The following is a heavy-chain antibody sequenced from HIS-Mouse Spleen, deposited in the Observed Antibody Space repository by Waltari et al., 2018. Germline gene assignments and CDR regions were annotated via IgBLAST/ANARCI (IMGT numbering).Heavy chain of an antibody. CDR1: GFTFSSYA. CDR2: IAYDGRNK. Sequence: HVQLVESGGGVVQPGRSLRLSCAASGFTFSSYAMHWVRQAPGKGLEGVAVIAYDGRNKYYADAVKGRFTISRDNSKNTLYLQMNSLRAEDTAVYYCARVTGGGYWGQGTLVTVSS. CDR3: ARVTGGGY. D-gene: IGHD3-10*01. J-gene: IGHJ4*02. V-gene: IGHV3-30*04.